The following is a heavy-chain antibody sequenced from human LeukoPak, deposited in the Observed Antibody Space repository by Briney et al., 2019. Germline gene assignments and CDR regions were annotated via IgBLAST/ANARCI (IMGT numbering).Heavy chain of an antibody. Sequence: GGCLRLSCAASGFTFSSYGMHWVRQAPGKGLEWVAVISYDGSNKYYADSVKGRFTISRDNSKNTLYLQMNSLRAEDTAVYYCAKDAYCSSTSCYSNFDYWGQGTLVTVSS. J-gene: IGHJ4*02. V-gene: IGHV3-30*18. CDR1: GFTFSSYG. CDR2: ISYDGSNK. CDR3: AKDAYCSSTSCYSNFDY. D-gene: IGHD2-2*02.